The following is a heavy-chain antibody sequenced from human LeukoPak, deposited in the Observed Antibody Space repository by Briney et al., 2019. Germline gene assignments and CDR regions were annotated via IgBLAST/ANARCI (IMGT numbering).Heavy chain of an antibody. CDR1: GFTFSHSA. D-gene: IGHD2-21*01. CDR3: AKEVSIISRGLDY. J-gene: IGHJ4*02. Sequence: GGSLRLSCAASGFTFSHSAMSWVRQAPGKGLEWVSNISGGDISTYYADSVKVRFTISRDNSKNTLYLQMNSLRADDTAVYYCAKEVSIISRGLDYWGQGILVTVSS. CDR2: ISGGDIST. V-gene: IGHV3-23*01.